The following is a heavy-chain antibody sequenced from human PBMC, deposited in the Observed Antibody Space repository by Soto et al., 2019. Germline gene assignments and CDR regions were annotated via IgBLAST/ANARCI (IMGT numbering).Heavy chain of an antibody. CDR3: AKDLDLLTGNGAFDI. D-gene: IGHD3-9*01. V-gene: IGHV3-9*01. J-gene: IGHJ3*02. CDR1: GFIFEYYA. CDR2: ISWNGGSV. Sequence: EVQLVESGGDLVQPGRSLRLSCAASGFIFEYYAMYWVRQAPGKGLEWVSGISWNGGSVGYADSVKGRFTISKDNAKNSLYLQMNSLSAEDTALYYSAKDLDLLTGNGAFDIWGQGTMVTVSS.